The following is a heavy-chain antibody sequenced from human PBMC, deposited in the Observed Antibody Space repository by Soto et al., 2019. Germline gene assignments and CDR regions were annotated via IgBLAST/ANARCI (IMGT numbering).Heavy chain of an antibody. J-gene: IGHJ5*02. CDR1: NGSISGAIDY. CDR3: AGRSSLASVQVYFGEISNYNWFDP. CDR2: IYHSGST. D-gene: IGHD3-10*01. Sequence: PSETLSLTCTVSNGSISGAIDYWGWIRQPPGKGLEWIGSIYHSGSTYYNPSLQGRVTISVDTSKNQFSLKLSSVTAADTAVYFCAGRSSLASVQVYFGEISNYNWFDPWGQGTLVTVSS. V-gene: IGHV4-39*01.